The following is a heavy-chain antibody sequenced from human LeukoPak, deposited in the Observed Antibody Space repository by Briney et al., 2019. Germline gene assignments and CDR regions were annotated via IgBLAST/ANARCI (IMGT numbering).Heavy chain of an antibody. V-gene: IGHV3-49*04. CDR2: IRKKAYGGTT. D-gene: IGHD1-14*01. CDR3: SRTSITSQNILLFDY. Sequence: GRSLRLSCTTSGFIFGDYVMSWVRQAPGKGLEGVGFIRKKAYGGTTEYAASVKGRFTISRDDSESIVYLQMNSLKTEDTAVYYCSRTSITSQNILLFDYWGQGTLVTVSS. J-gene: IGHJ4*02. CDR1: GFIFGDYV.